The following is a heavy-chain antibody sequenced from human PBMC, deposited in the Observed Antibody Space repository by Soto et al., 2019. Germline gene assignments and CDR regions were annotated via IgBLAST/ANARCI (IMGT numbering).Heavy chain of an antibody. Sequence: GGSLRLSCAASGFTFSSYAMSWVRQAPGKGLEWVSAISGSGGSTYYADSVKGRFTISRDNSKNTLYLQMNSLRAEDTAVYYCANSHDYGDYVDYWGQGTLVTVSS. CDR1: GFTFSSYA. V-gene: IGHV3-23*01. D-gene: IGHD4-17*01. CDR3: ANSHDYGDYVDY. CDR2: ISGSGGST. J-gene: IGHJ4*02.